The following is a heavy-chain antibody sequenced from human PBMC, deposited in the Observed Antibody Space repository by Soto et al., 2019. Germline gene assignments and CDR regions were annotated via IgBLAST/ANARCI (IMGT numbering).Heavy chain of an antibody. Sequence: EVQWLESGGGLVQPGESLRLSCAVSGFIFGNYMMTWVRQAPGKGLEWVSTISESGDSTYYADSVKGRFTISRDSSKNTLYLQMDSLGAEDTAVYYCAPHVYCSGGSCHYDAFDIRGQGTMVTVSS. CDR3: APHVYCSGGSCHYDAFDI. V-gene: IGHV3-23*01. J-gene: IGHJ3*02. CDR2: ISESGDST. D-gene: IGHD2-15*01. CDR1: GFIFGNYM.